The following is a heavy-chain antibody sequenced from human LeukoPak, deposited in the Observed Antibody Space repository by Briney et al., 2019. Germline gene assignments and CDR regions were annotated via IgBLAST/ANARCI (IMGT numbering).Heavy chain of an antibody. CDR3: ARGQYYYDSSDAFDI. D-gene: IGHD3-22*01. CDR2: IKQDGREK. Sequence: PGGSLRLSCAASGFTFSSYWMSWVRQAPGKGLEWVANIKQDGREKYYVDSVKGRLTISRDNAKNSLYLQMNSLRAEDTAVYYCARGQYYYDSSDAFDIWGQGTMVTVSS. V-gene: IGHV3-7*04. J-gene: IGHJ3*02. CDR1: GFTFSSYW.